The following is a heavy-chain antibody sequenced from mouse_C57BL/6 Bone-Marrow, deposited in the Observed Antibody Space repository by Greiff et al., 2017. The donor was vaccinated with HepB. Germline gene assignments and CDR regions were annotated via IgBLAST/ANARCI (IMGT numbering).Heavy chain of an antibody. Sequence: EVKLVESGGDLVQSGRSLRLSCATSGFTFSDFYMEWVRQAPGKGLEWIAESSNKANDYTTDYSASVKGRFIVSRDTSQSSLYLQMNALRAEDTATDDYARDDYGNPYAMDYWGTGTSVTVSS. V-gene: IGHV7-1*01. CDR1: GFTFSDFY. CDR2: SSNKANDYTT. D-gene: IGHD2-1*01. J-gene: IGHJ4*01. CDR3: ARDDYGNPYAMDY.